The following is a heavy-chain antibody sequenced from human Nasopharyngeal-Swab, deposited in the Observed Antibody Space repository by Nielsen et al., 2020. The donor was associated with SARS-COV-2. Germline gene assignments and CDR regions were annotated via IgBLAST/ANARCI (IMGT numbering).Heavy chain of an antibody. V-gene: IGHV3-49*03. CDR3: TRDLFSNDYYDAKWFDP. CDR2: IRSKYYSGTP. D-gene: IGHD3-22*01. J-gene: IGHJ5*02. CDR1: GFTFGDYA. Sequence: GGSLRLSCKASGFTFGDYAMSWFRQAPGKGLEWVGFIRSKYYSGTPEYAASVKGRLTISRDDSKSVAYLQMNSLKTEDTAVYYCTRDLFSNDYYDAKWFDPWGQGTLVTVSS.